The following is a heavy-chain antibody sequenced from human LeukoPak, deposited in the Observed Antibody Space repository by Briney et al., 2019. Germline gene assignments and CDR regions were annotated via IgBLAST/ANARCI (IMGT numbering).Heavy chain of an antibody. CDR2: IYSGGTT. CDR3: AKGELSVDSGWLDY. V-gene: IGHV3-53*01. CDR1: GFTVSTNY. Sequence: GGSLRLSCAASGFTVSTNYMSWVRQAPGKGLEWVSVIYSGGTTYYADSVKGRFTISRDNSKNTLYLQMNSLRAEDTAVYYCAKGELSVDSGWLDYWGQGTLVTVSS. J-gene: IGHJ4*02. D-gene: IGHD6-19*01.